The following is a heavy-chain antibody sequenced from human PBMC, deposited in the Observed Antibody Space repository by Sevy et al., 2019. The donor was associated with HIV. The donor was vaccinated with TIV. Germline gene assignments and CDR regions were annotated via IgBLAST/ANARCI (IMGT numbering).Heavy chain of an antibody. CDR3: ARGLEQQLNNWFDR. D-gene: IGHD6-13*01. CDR1: GGSISSYY. V-gene: IGHV4-59*01. CDR2: IYYSGST. J-gene: IGHJ5*02. Sequence: SETLSLTCTVSGGSISSYYWSWIRQPPGKGLEWIGYIYYSGSTNYNPSLKSRVTISVDTSKNQFSLKLSSVTAADTAVYYCARGLEQQLNNWFDRWGQGTLVTVSS.